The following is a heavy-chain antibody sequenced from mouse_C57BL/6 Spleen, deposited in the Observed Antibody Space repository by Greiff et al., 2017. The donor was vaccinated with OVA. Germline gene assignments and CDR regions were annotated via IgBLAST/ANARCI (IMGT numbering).Heavy chain of an antibody. CDR1: GFNIKDYY. Sequence: VQLQQSGAELVKPGASVKLSCTASGFNIKDYYMHWVKQRTEQGLEWIGRIDPEDGETKYAPKFQDKATITADTSSTTVYLQLSRLTSEYTVVYYCATPSMKGSSYCFDYWGQGTTLTVSS. J-gene: IGHJ2*01. CDR3: ATPSMKGSSYCFDY. V-gene: IGHV14-2*01. D-gene: IGHD2-10*02. CDR2: IDPEDGET.